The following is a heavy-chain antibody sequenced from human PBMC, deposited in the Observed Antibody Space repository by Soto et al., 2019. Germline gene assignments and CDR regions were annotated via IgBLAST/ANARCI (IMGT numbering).Heavy chain of an antibody. CDR2: IYWDDDK. D-gene: IGHD2-21*01. CDR1: GFSLSTSGVG. V-gene: IGHV2-5*02. J-gene: IGHJ3*02. CDR3: AHFIVFEDAFDI. Sequence: QITLKESGPTLVKPTQTLTLTCTFSGFSLSTSGVGVGWIRQPPGKALEWLALIYWDDDKRYSPSLKSRLTIXKXXSKNQVVLTMTNMDPVDTATYYCAHFIVFEDAFDIWGQGTMVTVSS.